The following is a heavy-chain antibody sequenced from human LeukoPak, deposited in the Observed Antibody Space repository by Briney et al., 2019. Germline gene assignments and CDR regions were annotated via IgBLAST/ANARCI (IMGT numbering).Heavy chain of an antibody. CDR3: AKAGYRGSSVNYFDY. CDR1: GFTFSSYA. CDR2: ISGSGGNT. Sequence: PGGSLRLSCAPSGFTFSSYAMSWVRQAPGMGLEWLSAISGSGGNTYYADSVKGRFTIPRDNSQNTLSLQMNSLRAEDTAVYFCAKAGYRGSSVNYFDYWGQGTLVTVSS. J-gene: IGHJ4*02. V-gene: IGHV3-23*01. D-gene: IGHD6-6*01.